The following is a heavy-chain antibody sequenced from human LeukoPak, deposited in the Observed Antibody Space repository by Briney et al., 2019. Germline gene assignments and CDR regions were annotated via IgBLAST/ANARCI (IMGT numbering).Heavy chain of an antibody. CDR3: ARVGYYGVPVAIRYYYYYYMDV. CDR2: INHSGST. V-gene: IGHV4-34*01. Sequence: SETLSLTCAVYGGSFSGYYWSWIRQPPGKGLEWIGEINHSGSTNYNPSLKSRVTISVDTSKNQFFLKLSSVTAADTAVYYCARVGYYGVPVAIRYYYYYYMDVWGKGTTVTVSS. J-gene: IGHJ6*03. D-gene: IGHD2-2*02. CDR1: GGSFSGYY.